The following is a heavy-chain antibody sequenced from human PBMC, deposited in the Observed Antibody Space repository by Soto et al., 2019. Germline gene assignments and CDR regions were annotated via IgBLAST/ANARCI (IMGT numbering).Heavy chain of an antibody. J-gene: IGHJ5*02. Sequence: ASLKVSCKASGYTFTSYGISWVRQAPGQGLEWMGWISAYNGNTNYAQKLQGRVTMTTDTSTSTAYMELRSLRSDDTAVYYCARLGYCSSTSCYCRVEWFDPWGQGTLVTVTS. CDR3: ARLGYCSSTSCYCRVEWFDP. D-gene: IGHD2-2*01. CDR2: ISAYNGNT. V-gene: IGHV1-18*01. CDR1: GYTFTSYG.